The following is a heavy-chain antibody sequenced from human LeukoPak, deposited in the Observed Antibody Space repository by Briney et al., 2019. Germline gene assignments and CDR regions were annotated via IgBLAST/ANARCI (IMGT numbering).Heavy chain of an antibody. V-gene: IGHV3-7*01. D-gene: IGHD4-17*01. CDR2: IREDGSER. J-gene: IGHJ5*02. Sequence: PGGSLRLSCAASGFTFTSYWMTWVRRAPGKGLEWVANIREDGSERYYVASVKGRFTVSRDNAKKSLSLQVNSLRAEDTAVYYCASRYGDYSIGFDPWGQGTLVTVSS. CDR3: ASRYGDYSIGFDP. CDR1: GFTFTSYW.